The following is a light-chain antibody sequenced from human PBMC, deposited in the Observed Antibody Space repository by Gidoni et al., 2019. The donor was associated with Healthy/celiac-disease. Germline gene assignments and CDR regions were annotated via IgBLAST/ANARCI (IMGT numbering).Light chain of an antibody. CDR2: GAS. J-gene: IGKJ1*01. CDR1: QSVSSSY. Sequence: EIVLTQSPGTLSLSPGERATLSCRASQSVSSSYLAWYQQKPGQAPRLLIFGASSRAPGPPDRFSGSGSGTDFPLTISRLEPEDFAVYYCQQYGSSPRTFGQGPKVEI. V-gene: IGKV3-20*01. CDR3: QQYGSSPRT.